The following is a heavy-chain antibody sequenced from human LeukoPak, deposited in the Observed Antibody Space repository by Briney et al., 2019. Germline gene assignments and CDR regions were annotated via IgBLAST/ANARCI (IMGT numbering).Heavy chain of an antibody. CDR2: ISSSSSYI. Sequence: GGSLRLSCAASGFTFSSYSMNWVRQAPGKGLEWVSSISSSSSYIYYADSVKGRFTISRDNAKNSLYLQMNSLRAEDTAVYYCARDTGGSYYYDSSGYYYGETSFDYWGQGTLVTVSS. CDR3: ARDTGGSYYYDSSGYYYGETSFDY. D-gene: IGHD3-22*01. J-gene: IGHJ4*02. CDR1: GFTFSSYS. V-gene: IGHV3-21*01.